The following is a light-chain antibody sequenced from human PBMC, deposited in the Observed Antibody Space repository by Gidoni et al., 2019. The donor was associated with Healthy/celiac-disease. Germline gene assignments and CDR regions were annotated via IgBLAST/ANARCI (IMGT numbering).Light chain of an antibody. CDR2: GAS. J-gene: IGKJ1*01. Sequence: IVMTQSPATLSVSPGERATLSCRASQSVSSNLAWYQQKPGQAPRLLIFGASTRSTGIPARFSGSGSGTEFTLTISSLQSEDFAVYYCQQYNNWPRRTFXQXTKVEIK. V-gene: IGKV3-15*01. CDR1: QSVSSN. CDR3: QQYNNWPRRT.